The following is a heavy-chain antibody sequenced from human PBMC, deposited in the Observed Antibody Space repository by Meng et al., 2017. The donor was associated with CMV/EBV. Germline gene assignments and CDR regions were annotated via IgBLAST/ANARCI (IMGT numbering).Heavy chain of an antibody. CDR3: AHLDTAKLHFDY. CDR1: GFSLSTSGVG. Sequence: QITLKEFGPTLVKPTQTLTLTGTFSGFSLSTSGVGVGWIRQPPGKALEWLALIYWDDDKRYSPSLKSRLTITKDTSKNQVVLTMTNMDPVDTATYYCAHLDTAKLHFDYWGQGTLVTVSS. V-gene: IGHV2-5*02. J-gene: IGHJ4*02. CDR2: IYWDDDK. D-gene: IGHD5-18*01.